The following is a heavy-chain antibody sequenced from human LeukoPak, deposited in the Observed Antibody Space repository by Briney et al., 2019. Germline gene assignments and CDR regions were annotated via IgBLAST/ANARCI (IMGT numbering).Heavy chain of an antibody. J-gene: IGHJ6*04. V-gene: IGHV3-48*03. CDR3: AELGITMIGGV. Sequence: GGSLRLSCAASGFTFSNYEMNWVRQAPGKGLEWISHISNIGDIIHYADSVEGRSTISRDNAKNSLYLQMNSLRAEDTAVYYCAELGITMIGGVWGKGTTVTISS. D-gene: IGHD3-10*02. CDR2: ISNIGDII. CDR1: GFTFSNYE.